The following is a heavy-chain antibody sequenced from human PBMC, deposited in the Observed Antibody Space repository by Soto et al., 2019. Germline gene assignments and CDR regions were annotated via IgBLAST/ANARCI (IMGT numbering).Heavy chain of an antibody. V-gene: IGHV4-31*03. CDR3: ARALRSSGYYYGMEV. CDR2: IYYSGNT. J-gene: IGHJ6*02. CDR1: GGSISSAGCC. Sequence: SETLSLTCTVSGGSISSAGCCWSWIRQHPGKGLEWIGYIYYSGNTDYNPSLKSRIAISVDTSKSQFSLKLSSVTAADTAVYYCARALRSSGYYYGMEVWGQGTTVTVSS. D-gene: IGHD3-10*01.